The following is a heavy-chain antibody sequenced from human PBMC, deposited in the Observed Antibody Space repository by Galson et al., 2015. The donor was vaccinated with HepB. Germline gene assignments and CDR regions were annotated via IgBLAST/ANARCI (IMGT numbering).Heavy chain of an antibody. CDR3: ARDLLSSSHVRGYFDY. D-gene: IGHD6-13*01. Sequence: SLRLSCAASGFTFSSYAMHWVRQAPGKGLEWVAVISYDGSNKYYADSVKGRFTISRDNSKNTLYLQMNSLRAEDTAVYYCARDLLSSSHVRGYFDYWGQGTLVTVSS. V-gene: IGHV3-30-3*01. CDR1: GFTFSSYA. J-gene: IGHJ4*02. CDR2: ISYDGSNK.